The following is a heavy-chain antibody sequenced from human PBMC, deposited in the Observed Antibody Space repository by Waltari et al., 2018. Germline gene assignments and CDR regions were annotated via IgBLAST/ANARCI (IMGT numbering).Heavy chain of an antibody. V-gene: IGHV4-34*01. CDR2: MSQPGGS. CDR3: ARFEGQGLWDYDYFDA. CDR1: GGSLRGNY. D-gene: IGHD3-10*01. Sequence: QLHLQQWGAGLLKPSETLSLTCTVSGGSLRGNYWRWIGQPPGKGLGWMGEMSQPGGSKYHPALRRRVSISENSTKNEYALKLSSVTAATTAVYYCARFEGQGLWDYDYFDAWGQGTLVTVSS. J-gene: IGHJ4*02.